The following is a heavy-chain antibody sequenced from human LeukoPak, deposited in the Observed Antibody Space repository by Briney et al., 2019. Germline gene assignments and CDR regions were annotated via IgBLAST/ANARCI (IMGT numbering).Heavy chain of an antibody. V-gene: IGHV4-61*02. D-gene: IGHD6-25*01. CDR3: ARGGDWFDP. CDR1: GGSISSGSYY. CDR2: IYTSGST. Sequence: SSQTLSLTCTVSGGSISSGSYYWSWIRQPAGKGLEWIGRIYTSGSTNYNPSLKSRVTISVDTSKNQFSLKLSSVTAADTAVYYCARGGDWFDPWGQGTLVTVSS. J-gene: IGHJ5*02.